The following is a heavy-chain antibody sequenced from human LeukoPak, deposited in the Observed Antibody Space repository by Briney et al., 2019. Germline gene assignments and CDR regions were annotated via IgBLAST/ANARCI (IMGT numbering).Heavy chain of an antibody. Sequence: ASVKVSCKASGYTFTSYAMNWVRQAPGQGLEWMGWMNPNTGNPAYPQNFPGRVTMTRDTSITTAYMELSSLRTEDTAVYYCARSGFGSGISFDLWGQGTLVTVSS. J-gene: IGHJ5*02. CDR1: GYTFTSYA. CDR3: ARSGFGSGISFDL. D-gene: IGHD3-10*01. CDR2: MNPNTGNP. V-gene: IGHV1-8*02.